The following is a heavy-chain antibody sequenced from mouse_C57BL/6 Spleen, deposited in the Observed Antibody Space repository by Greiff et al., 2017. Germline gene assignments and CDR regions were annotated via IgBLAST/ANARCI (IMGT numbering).Heavy chain of an antibody. CDR3: ARHEGRYYYGSSYGYWYFDV. J-gene: IGHJ1*03. D-gene: IGHD1-1*01. CDR2: FYPGSGSI. CDR1: GYTFTEYT. V-gene: IGHV1-62-2*01. Sequence: QVQLQQSGAELVKPGASVKLSCKASGYTFTEYTIHWVKQRSGQGLEWIGWFYPGSGSIKYNEKFKDKATLTADKSSSTVYMELSRLTSEDSAVYFCARHEGRYYYGSSYGYWYFDVWGTGTTVTVSS.